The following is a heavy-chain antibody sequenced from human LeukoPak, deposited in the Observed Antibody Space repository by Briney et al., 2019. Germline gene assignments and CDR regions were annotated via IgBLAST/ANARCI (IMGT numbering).Heavy chain of an antibody. CDR3: ARDGFGYGDYVDY. CDR1: GYTFTSYA. Sequence: ASVKVSCKASGYTFTSYAMHWVRQAPGQRLEWMGWINTNTGNPTYAQGFTGRFVFSLDTSVSTAYLQISSLKAEDTAVYYCARDGFGYGDYVDYWGQGTLVTVSS. D-gene: IGHD4-17*01. CDR2: INTNTGNP. V-gene: IGHV7-4-1*02. J-gene: IGHJ4*02.